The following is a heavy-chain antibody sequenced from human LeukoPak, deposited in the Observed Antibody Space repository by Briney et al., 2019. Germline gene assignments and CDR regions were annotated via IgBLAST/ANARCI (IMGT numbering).Heavy chain of an antibody. D-gene: IGHD3-9*01. CDR1: GGSISSGGYY. CDR3: ARDEGHFDVDY. J-gene: IGHJ4*02. CDR2: IYHSGST. V-gene: IGHV4-30-2*01. Sequence: SQTLSLTCTVSGGSISSGGYYWSWIRQPPGKGLEWIGYIYHSGSTYYNPSLKSRVTISVDRSKNQFSLKLSSVTAADTAVYYCARDEGHFDVDYWGQGTLVTVSS.